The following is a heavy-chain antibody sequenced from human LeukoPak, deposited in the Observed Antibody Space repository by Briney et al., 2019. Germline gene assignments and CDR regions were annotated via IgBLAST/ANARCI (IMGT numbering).Heavy chain of an antibody. CDR1: GFTFSSYA. Sequence: PGGSLRLSRAASGFTFSSYAMSWVRQAPGKGLEWVSAISGSGGSTYYADSVKGRFTISRDNSKNTLYLQMNRLRAEDTAVYYCAKDGPQYYDILTGYSILGYFDYWGQGTLVTVSS. J-gene: IGHJ4*02. D-gene: IGHD3-9*01. CDR3: AKDGPQYYDILTGYSILGYFDY. V-gene: IGHV3-23*01. CDR2: ISGSGGST.